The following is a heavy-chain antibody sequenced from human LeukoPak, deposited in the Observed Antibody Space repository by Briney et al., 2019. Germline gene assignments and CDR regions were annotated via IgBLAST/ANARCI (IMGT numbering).Heavy chain of an antibody. V-gene: IGHV1-2*02. CDR1: GYTFTVYY. CDR2: INPNSGGT. D-gene: IGHD3-3*01. CDR3: ARDHSNDFWSGSGPIYYMDV. J-gene: IGHJ6*03. Sequence: ASVKVSCKASGYTFTVYYMHWVRQAPGQGLEWMGWINPNSGGTNYAQKFQGRVTMTRDTSISTAYMELSRLRSDDTAVYYCARDHSNDFWSGSGPIYYMDVWGKGTTVTISS.